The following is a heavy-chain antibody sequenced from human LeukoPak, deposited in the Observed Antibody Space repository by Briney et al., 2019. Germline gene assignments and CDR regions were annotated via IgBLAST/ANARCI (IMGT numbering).Heavy chain of an antibody. CDR2: IYHSGST. CDR1: GGSISSGGYS. V-gene: IGHV4-30-2*01. CDR3: ARGTWDYGGNAPRAFDY. Sequence: SQTLSLTCAVSGGSISSGGYSWSWIRQPPGKGLEWIGYIYHSGSTYYNPSLKSRVTISVDRSKNQFSLKLSSVTAADTAVYYCARGTWDYGGNAPRAFDYWGQGTLVTVSS. J-gene: IGHJ4*02. D-gene: IGHD4-23*01.